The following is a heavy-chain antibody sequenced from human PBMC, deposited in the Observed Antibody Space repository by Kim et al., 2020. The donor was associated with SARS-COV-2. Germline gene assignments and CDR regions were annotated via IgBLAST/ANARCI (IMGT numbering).Heavy chain of an antibody. Sequence: ASVKVSCKASGYTFTGYYIHWVRQAPGQGLEWMGRINPNSGGTNYAQKFQGRVTMTRDTSISTAYMELSRLRSDDTAVYYCASQTTVTTGHRRHYMDVWGKGTTVTVSS. J-gene: IGHJ6*03. CDR3: ASQTTVTTGHRRHYMDV. D-gene: IGHD4-17*01. V-gene: IGHV1-2*06. CDR2: INPNSGGT. CDR1: GYTFTGYY.